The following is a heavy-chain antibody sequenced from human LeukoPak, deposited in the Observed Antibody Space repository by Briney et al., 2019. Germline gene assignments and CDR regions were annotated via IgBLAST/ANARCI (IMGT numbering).Heavy chain of an antibody. Sequence: PGGSLRLSCAASGFSFSGYAMSWVRQAPGKGLEWVSSISGSGGNKYYADSVKGRFTISRDNSKNTLYLQPSSLRAEDTAVYYCAKSAVRPYYYYGMDVRGQGTTVTVSS. D-gene: IGHD6-6*01. V-gene: IGHV3-23*01. CDR3: AKSAVRPYYYYGMDV. CDR1: GFSFSGYA. J-gene: IGHJ6*02. CDR2: ISGSGGNK.